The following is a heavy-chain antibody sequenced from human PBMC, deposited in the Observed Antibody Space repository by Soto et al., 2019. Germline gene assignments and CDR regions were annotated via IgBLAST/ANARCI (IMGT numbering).Heavy chain of an antibody. V-gene: IGHV3-30*03. CDR2: ISNDGGTQ. J-gene: IGHJ5*01. Sequence: PGGSLRLSCAASTLTVSLYGIQWVRQAPGKGLDWVAFISNDGGTQYYADSVKGRFSISRDNSMNTVDLHMNSLRAEDTAIYYCARDIWSGNYKWLDSWGQGTLVTVSS. CDR3: ARDIWSGNYKWLDS. CDR1: TLTVSLYG. D-gene: IGHD3-3*01.